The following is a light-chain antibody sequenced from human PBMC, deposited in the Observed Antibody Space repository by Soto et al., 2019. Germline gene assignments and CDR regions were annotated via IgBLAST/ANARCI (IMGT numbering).Light chain of an antibody. J-gene: IGLJ3*02. CDR3: SSYTSTNTLV. CDR2: EVS. CDR1: SSDVGGYNY. Sequence: QSALTQPASVSGSPGQSITISCTGTSSDVGGYNYVSWYQQYAGKAPKLMIYEVSNRPSGVSNRFSGSKYDNTASLTISGLQSEDEADYYCSSYTSTNTLVFGGGTQLTVL. V-gene: IGLV2-14*01.